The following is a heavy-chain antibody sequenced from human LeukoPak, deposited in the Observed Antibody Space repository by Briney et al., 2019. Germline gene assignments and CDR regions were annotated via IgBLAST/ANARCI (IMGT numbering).Heavy chain of an antibody. CDR2: IYYSGST. D-gene: IGHD3-3*01. CDR3: ARVSIQAGYDFWSGRNWFDP. CDR1: GGSISSSSYY. Sequence: EPSETLSLTCTVSGGSISSSSYYWGWIRQPPGKGLGWIGSIYYSGSTYYNPSLKSRVTISVDTSKNQFSLKLSSVTAADTAVYYCARVSIQAGYDFWSGRNWFDPWGQGTLVTVSS. V-gene: IGHV4-39*01. J-gene: IGHJ5*02.